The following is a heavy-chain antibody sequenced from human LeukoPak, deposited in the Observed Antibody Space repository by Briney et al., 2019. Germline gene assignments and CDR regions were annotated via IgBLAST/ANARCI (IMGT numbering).Heavy chain of an antibody. CDR3: AKVGHTVVPAAISFYYYYMDV. V-gene: IGHV3-23*01. CDR1: GFTFSSYA. Sequence: GGSLRLSCAASGFTFSSYAISWVRQAPGRGLEWVSAISGSGGSTYYADSVKGRFTISRDNSKNTLYLQMNSLRAEDTAVYYCAKVGHTVVPAAISFYYYYMDVWGKGTTVTVS. J-gene: IGHJ6*03. CDR2: ISGSGGST. D-gene: IGHD2-2*02.